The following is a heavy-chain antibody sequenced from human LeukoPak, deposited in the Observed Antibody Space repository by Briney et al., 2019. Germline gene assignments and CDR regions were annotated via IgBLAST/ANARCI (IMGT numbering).Heavy chain of an antibody. CDR2: IYPDDSDT. CDR1: GYTFSNYW. CDR3: ARSRDSSGYYYLI. Sequence: GESLKISCEACGYTFSNYWIGWVRQMPGKGLEWMGIIYPDDSDTKYSPSFQGQVTISADKSIRTAYLQWSSLKASDTAMYHCARSRDSSGYYYLIWGQGTLVTVSS. V-gene: IGHV5-51*01. J-gene: IGHJ4*02. D-gene: IGHD3-22*01.